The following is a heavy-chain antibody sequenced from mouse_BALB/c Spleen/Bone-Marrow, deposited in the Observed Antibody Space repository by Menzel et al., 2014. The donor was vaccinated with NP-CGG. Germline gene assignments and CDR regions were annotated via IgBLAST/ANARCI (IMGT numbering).Heavy chain of an antibody. CDR3: TRKGALITHYYAMDY. CDR1: GFTFSNFG. Sequence: EVKLMESGGGLVQPGGSRKLSCAASGFTFSNFGMHWVRQAPEKGLEWVAYISSGSSTIYYADTVKGRFTISRDNPKNTLFLQMTSLRSEDTAMYYCTRKGALITHYYAMDYWGQGTSVTVSS. J-gene: IGHJ4*01. D-gene: IGHD2-4*01. CDR2: ISSGSSTI. V-gene: IGHV5-17*02.